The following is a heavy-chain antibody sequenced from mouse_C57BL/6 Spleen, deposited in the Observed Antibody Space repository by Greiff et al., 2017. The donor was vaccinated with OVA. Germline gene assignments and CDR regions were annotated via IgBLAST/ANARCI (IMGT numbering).Heavy chain of an antibody. Sequence: EVKLQESGGGLVQPGGSLKLSCAASGFTFSDYYMYWIRQTPEKRLEWVAYISNGGGNTYYPDTIKGRFTISRDNAKNTLYLQMSRLKSEDTAMYYCARDYGNYVWYFDVWGTGTTVTVSS. J-gene: IGHJ1*03. CDR1: GFTFSDYY. CDR3: ARDYGNYVWYFDV. D-gene: IGHD2-1*01. CDR2: ISNGGGNT. V-gene: IGHV5-12*01.